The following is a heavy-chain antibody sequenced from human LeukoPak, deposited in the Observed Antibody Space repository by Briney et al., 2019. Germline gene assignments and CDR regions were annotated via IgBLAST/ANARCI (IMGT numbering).Heavy chain of an antibody. D-gene: IGHD2-2*01. CDR2: ISSSGNTK. CDR1: GFTFSSYE. Sequence: GGSLRLSCAASGFTFSSYEMNWVRQAPGKGLEWVSYISSSGNTKYYADSVKGRFTVSRDNAKNSLYLQMNSLRAEDTAVYYCARDQYCSSTTCYGFDPWGQGTLVTVSS. J-gene: IGHJ5*02. V-gene: IGHV3-48*03. CDR3: ARDQYCSSTTCYGFDP.